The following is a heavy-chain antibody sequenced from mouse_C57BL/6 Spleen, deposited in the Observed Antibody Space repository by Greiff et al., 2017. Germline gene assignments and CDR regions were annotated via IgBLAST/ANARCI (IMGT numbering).Heavy chain of an antibody. D-gene: IGHD3-1*01. J-gene: IGHJ3*01. V-gene: IGHV1-50*01. CDR2: IDPSDSYT. Sequence: QVQLQQPGAELVKPGASVKLSCKASGYTFTSYWMQWVKQRPGQGLEWIGEIDPSDSYTNYNQKFKGKATLTVDTSSSTAYMQLSSLTSEDSAVYYCASGGTAQATSTWFAYWGQGTLVTVSA. CDR3: ASGGTAQATSTWFAY. CDR1: GYTFTSYW.